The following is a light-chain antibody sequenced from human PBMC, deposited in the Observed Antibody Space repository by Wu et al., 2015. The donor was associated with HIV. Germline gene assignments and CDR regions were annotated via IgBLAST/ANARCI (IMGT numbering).Light chain of an antibody. CDR1: QAISNS. Sequence: IQMTQSPSSPSASVGDRVTIICRASQAISNSLAWYQHKPGKVPKLLIYGASTLQSEVPSRFSGSRSGTDFILTISSLQPEDVATYYCQKYNIAPFTFGPGTKVEIK. V-gene: IGKV1-27*01. CDR3: QKYNIAPFT. CDR2: GAS. J-gene: IGKJ3*01.